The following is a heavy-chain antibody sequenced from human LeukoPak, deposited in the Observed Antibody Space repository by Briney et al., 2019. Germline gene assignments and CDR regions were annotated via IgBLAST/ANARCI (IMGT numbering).Heavy chain of an antibody. CDR2: FDPEDGET. J-gene: IGHJ4*02. CDR3: ATLVIAAAGTDY. CDR1: GYTLTDLS. V-gene: IGHV1-24*01. Sequence: ASVKVSCKVSGYTLTDLSMHWVRQAPGKGLEWMGGFDPEDGETIYAQKFQGRVTMTEDTSTDTAYMELSSLRSEDTAVYYCATLVIAAAGTDYWGQGTLVTVSS. D-gene: IGHD6-13*01.